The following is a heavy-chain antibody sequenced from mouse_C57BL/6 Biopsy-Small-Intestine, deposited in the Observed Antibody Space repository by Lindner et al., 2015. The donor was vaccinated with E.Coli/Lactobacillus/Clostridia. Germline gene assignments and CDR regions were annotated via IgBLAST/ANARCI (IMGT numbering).Heavy chain of an antibody. CDR3: ARHYTNYGYFDY. CDR2: IYPNNGGT. V-gene: IGHV1-18*01. J-gene: IGHJ2*01. Sequence: VQLQESGPELVKPGASVKISCKASGYTFTDYNMDWVKQSHGKSLEWIGYIYPNNGGTGYNQKFKGKATLTVDKSSRTAHMELRSLTSEDSALYYCARHYTNYGYFDYWGQGTTLTVSS. D-gene: IGHD2-5*01. CDR1: GYTFTDYN.